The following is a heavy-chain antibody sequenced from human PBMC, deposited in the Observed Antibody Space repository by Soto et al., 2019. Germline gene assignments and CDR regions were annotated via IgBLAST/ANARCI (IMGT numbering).Heavy chain of an antibody. Sequence: QVQLQESGPGLVKPSETLTLTCTVSGDSFSDYYWNWIRQVPGKGLEWIGVVFHSATTSYNPSLKTRVAISDDTSKKQFSLRLTSVTAADTAIYYCARGHYSSGWPIDHWGQGILVTVSS. CDR3: ARGHYSSGWPIDH. CDR2: VFHSATT. D-gene: IGHD6-19*01. V-gene: IGHV4-59*01. CDR1: GDSFSDYY. J-gene: IGHJ4*02.